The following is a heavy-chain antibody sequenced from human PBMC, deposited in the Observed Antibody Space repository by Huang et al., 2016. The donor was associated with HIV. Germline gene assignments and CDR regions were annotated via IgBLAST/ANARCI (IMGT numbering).Heavy chain of an antibody. CDR2: VLYEGDNK. CDR3: AKDSGHNGNQHFDQ. Sequence: QVQLVASGGGVVQPGRSLSLSCGASGFTFRSFAMPGVRQAVGKGMGWVAVVLYEGDNKYYADSVKGRFTMSRVNSKNTLYLQMNRLRHEDAAVYYCAKDSGHNGNQHFDQWGQGTLVTVSS. J-gene: IGHJ4*02. V-gene: IGHV3-30*18. D-gene: IGHD5-12*01. CDR1: GFTFRSFA.